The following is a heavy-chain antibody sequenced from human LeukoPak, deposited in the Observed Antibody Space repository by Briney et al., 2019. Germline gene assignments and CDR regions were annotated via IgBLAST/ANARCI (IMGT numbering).Heavy chain of an antibody. Sequence: SKTLSLTCTVSGGSISSGGYYWSWIRQHPGKGLEWIGYIYYSGSTYYNPSLKSRVTISVDTSKNQFSLKLSSVTAADTAVYYCAIYYDSSGPPLGGFDPWGQGTLVTVSS. CDR2: IYYSGST. CDR1: GGSISSGGYY. J-gene: IGHJ5*02. D-gene: IGHD3-22*01. CDR3: AIYYDSSGPPLGGFDP. V-gene: IGHV4-31*03.